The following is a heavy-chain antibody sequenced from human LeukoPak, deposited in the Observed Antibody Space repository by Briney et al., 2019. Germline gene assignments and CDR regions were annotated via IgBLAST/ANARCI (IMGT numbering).Heavy chain of an antibody. V-gene: IGHV4-4*09. J-gene: IGHJ3*01. CDR1: GGSISRYY. Sequence: SETLSLTCTVSGGSISRYYWSWIRQPPGKGLEWIGYIHPSGASIYSPSLRGRVTMSIDMSNNQLSVRLSAVTAADTAVYYCARHDEISPITNGFNVWGQGTMVTVSS. D-gene: IGHD3-10*01. CDR2: IHPSGAS. CDR3: ARHDEISPITNGFNV.